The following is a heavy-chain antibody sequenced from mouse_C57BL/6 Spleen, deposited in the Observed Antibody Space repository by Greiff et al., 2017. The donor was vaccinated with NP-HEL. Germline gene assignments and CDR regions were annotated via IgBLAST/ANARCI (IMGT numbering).Heavy chain of an antibody. D-gene: IGHD2-4*01. Sequence: EVQLVESGPGLVKPSQSLSLTCSVTGYSITSGYYWNWLRQFPGNKLEWMGYISYDGSNNYNPSLKNRISITRDTSKNQFFLKLNSVTTEDTATYYCARDYDYDLMDYWGQGTSVTVSS. CDR2: ISYDGSN. CDR1: GYSITSGYY. V-gene: IGHV3-6*01. CDR3: ARDYDYDLMDY. J-gene: IGHJ4*01.